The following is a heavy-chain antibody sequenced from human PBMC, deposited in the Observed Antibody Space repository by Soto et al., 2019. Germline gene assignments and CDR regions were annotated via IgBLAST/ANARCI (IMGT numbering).Heavy chain of an antibody. CDR2: IYNGRNT. D-gene: IGHD2-2*01. CDR1: GGSVSSGFDY. V-gene: IGHV4-61*01. Sequence: SETLSLTCSVSGGSVSSGFDYWSWIRQPPGKGLEWIAYIYNGRNTNYNPSLKSRVTISVDTSKNQFSLKLSSVTAADTAVYYCARDPCFTSSCYFEHWGQGTLVTVS. J-gene: IGHJ4*02. CDR3: ARDPCFTSSCYFEH.